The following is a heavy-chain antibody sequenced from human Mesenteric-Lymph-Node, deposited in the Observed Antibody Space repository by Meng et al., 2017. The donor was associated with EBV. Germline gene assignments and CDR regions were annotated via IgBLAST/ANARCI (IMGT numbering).Heavy chain of an antibody. Sequence: QVQLQQWGAGLWKPSATLSLTCAVYGGSFSGYYWSWIRQPPGKGLEWIGEINHSGSTNYNPSLKSRVTISVDTSKNQFSLKLSSVTAADTAVYYCARGRSYVSGVIDPWGQGTLVTVSS. J-gene: IGHJ5*02. CDR2: INHSGST. CDR1: GGSFSGYY. V-gene: IGHV4-34*01. CDR3: ARGRSYVSGVIDP. D-gene: IGHD3-16*01.